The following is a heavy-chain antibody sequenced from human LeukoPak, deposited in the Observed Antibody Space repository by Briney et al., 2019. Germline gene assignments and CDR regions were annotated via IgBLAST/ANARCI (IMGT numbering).Heavy chain of an antibody. D-gene: IGHD3-10*01. Sequence: PSETLSLTCTVSGSSVSSGSYYWGWIRQPPGKGLEWIGYIYYSGSAKYNPSLKSRVMISADTSKNQFSLKLRSVTAADTAVYYCARDKDIYYGSGRFDPWGQGALVTVSS. CDR2: IYYSGSA. J-gene: IGHJ5*02. CDR1: GSSVSSGSYY. V-gene: IGHV4-61*01. CDR3: ARDKDIYYGSGRFDP.